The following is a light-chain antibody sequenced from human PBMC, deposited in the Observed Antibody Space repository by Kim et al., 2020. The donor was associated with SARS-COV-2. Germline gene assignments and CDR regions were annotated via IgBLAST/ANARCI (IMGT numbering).Light chain of an antibody. CDR1: HSISRSC. V-gene: IGKV3-20*01. CDR3: QQYGSSPGT. J-gene: IGKJ1*01. CDR2: DAS. Sequence: SPGERAPLYCRDSHSISRSCLAWYKQKPGQDPRLLIDDASSRATGIPDRLSGSESGTDFTITRSSLEPEDFGLYYCQQYGSSPGTFGQGTKVDIK.